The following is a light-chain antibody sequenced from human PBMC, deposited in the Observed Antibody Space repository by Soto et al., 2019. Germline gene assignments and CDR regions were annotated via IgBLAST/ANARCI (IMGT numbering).Light chain of an antibody. J-gene: IGKJ5*01. CDR3: QQYGSSPRT. V-gene: IGKV3-20*01. CDR2: GTS. Sequence: EIVLTQSPGTLSLSPGERATLSCRASQNVGSRYLAWYQQKPGQAPRLLIYGTSNRATGIPDRFSGSGSGTDFSLTISSLEPGDLAVYYCQQYGSSPRTVGQGTRLEIK. CDR1: QNVGSRY.